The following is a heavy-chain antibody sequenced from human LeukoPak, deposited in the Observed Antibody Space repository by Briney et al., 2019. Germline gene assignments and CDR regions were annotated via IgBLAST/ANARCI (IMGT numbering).Heavy chain of an antibody. J-gene: IGHJ4*02. CDR3: ARGRYYDSSGPFDY. V-gene: IGHV4-4*07. CDR2: IYTSGST. CDR1: GGSISSYY. D-gene: IGHD3-22*01. Sequence: SETLSLTCTVSGGSISSYYWSWIRQPAGKGLEWIGRIYTSGSTNYNPSLKSRVTISVDTSKNQFSLKLRSVTAADTAVYYCARGRYYDSSGPFDYWGQGTLVTVSS.